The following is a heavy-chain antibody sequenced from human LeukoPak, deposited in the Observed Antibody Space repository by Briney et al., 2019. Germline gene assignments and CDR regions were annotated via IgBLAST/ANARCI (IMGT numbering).Heavy chain of an antibody. J-gene: IGHJ4*02. CDR1: GFTFSSYG. CDR2: IRYDGSNK. Sequence: GGSLRLSCAASGFTFSSYGMHWVRQAPGKGLEWVAFIRYDGSNKYYADSVKGRSTISRDNSKNTLYLQMNSLRSEDTAVYYCEKDTEYYDFWSGYHDYWGQGTLVTVSS. V-gene: IGHV3-30*02. CDR3: EKDTEYYDFWSGYHDY. D-gene: IGHD3-3*01.